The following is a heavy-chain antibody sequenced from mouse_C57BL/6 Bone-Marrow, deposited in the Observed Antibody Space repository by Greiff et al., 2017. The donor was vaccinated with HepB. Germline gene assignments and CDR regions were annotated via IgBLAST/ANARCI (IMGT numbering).Heavy chain of an antibody. V-gene: IGHV5-16*01. CDR2: INYDGSST. CDR3: ARELTGTDYYAMDY. Sequence: EVQLQESEGGLVQPGSSMKLSCTASGFTFSDYYMAWVRQVPEKGLEWVANINYDGSSTYYLDSLKSRFIISRDNAKNILYLQMSSLKSEDTATYYCARELTGTDYYAMDYWGQGTSVTVSS. J-gene: IGHJ4*01. CDR1: GFTFSDYY. D-gene: IGHD4-1*01.